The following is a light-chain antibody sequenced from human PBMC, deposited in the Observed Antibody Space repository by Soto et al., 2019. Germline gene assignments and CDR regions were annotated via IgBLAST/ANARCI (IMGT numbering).Light chain of an antibody. CDR3: AAWDDSLNGLWV. V-gene: IGLV1-44*01. CDR2: RDN. Sequence: QSVLTQPPSASETPGQRVTISCSGSSSNIGRNSVNWYQQVPGTAPKLLIYRDNQRPSGVPDRFSGSKSGTSASLAISGLQSDDEADYYCAAWDDSLNGLWVFGGGTKLTVL. CDR1: SSNIGRNS. J-gene: IGLJ3*02.